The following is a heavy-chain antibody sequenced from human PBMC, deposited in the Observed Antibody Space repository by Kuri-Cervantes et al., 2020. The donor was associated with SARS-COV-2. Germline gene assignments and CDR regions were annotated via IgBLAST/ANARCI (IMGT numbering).Heavy chain of an antibody. Sequence: SETLSLTCAVYGGSFSGYYWSWIRQPPGKGLEWIGEINHSGSTNYNQSLKSRVTISVDTSKNQFSLKLSSVTAADTAVYYCARANYYYDSSGWGCYFDYWGQGTLVTVSS. J-gene: IGHJ4*02. V-gene: IGHV4-34*01. CDR3: ARANYYYDSSGWGCYFDY. D-gene: IGHD3-22*01. CDR2: INHSGST. CDR1: GGSFSGYY.